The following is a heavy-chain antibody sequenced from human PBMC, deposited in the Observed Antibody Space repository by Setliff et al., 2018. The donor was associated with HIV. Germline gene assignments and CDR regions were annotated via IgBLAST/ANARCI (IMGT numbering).Heavy chain of an antibody. CDR2: ISSSSSYI. Sequence: LRLSCAASGFTFSSYSMNWVRQAPGKGLEWVSFISSSSSYIYYADSVKGRFTISRDNVKNTLYLQMNSLKTEDTAVYYCTTLVGANPWHDAFDIWGHGTMVTVSS. CDR1: GFTFSSYS. J-gene: IGHJ3*02. CDR3: TTLVGANPWHDAFDI. V-gene: IGHV3-21*03. D-gene: IGHD1-26*01.